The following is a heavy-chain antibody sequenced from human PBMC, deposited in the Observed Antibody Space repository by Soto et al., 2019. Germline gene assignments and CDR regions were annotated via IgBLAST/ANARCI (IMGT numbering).Heavy chain of an antibody. J-gene: IGHJ6*02. V-gene: IGHV1-2*02. CDR3: ARDTVAGLYGMDV. CDR1: GYTFGGYY. D-gene: IGHD6-19*01. CDR2: INPDSGGT. Sequence: QVQLVQSGAEVKKPGASVKVSCKASGYTFGGYYMSWVRQAPGQGLEWMGWINPDSGGTNYAQKFQGRVTMTGDTSISTAYMKLSRLRSGDTAVYYCARDTVAGLYGMDVWGQGTTVTVSS.